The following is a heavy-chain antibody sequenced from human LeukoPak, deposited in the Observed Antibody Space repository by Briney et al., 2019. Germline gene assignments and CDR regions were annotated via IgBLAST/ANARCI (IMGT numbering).Heavy chain of an antibody. CDR3: AKRRGWLQNGLDYFDY. CDR1: GGSISSSNW. J-gene: IGHJ4*02. D-gene: IGHD3-22*01. CDR2: IYHSGST. V-gene: IGHV4-4*02. Sequence: SETLSLTCAVSGGSISSSNWWSWVRQPPGKGLEWIGEIYHSGSTNYNPSLKSRVTISVDTSKNQFSLKLSSVTAADTAVYYCAKRRGWLQNGLDYFDYWGQGTLVTVSS.